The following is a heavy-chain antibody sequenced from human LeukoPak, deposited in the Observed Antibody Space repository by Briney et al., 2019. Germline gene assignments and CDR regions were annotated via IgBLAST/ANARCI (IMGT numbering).Heavy chain of an antibody. Sequence: SETLSLTCAVYGGSFSGYYWSWIRQPPGKGLEWIGEINHSGSTNYNPSLKSRVTISVDTSKNQFSLKLSSVTAADTAVYYCARDREHYWGQGTLVTVSS. CDR2: INHSGST. J-gene: IGHJ4*02. V-gene: IGHV4-34*01. CDR1: GGSFSGYY. D-gene: IGHD1-26*01. CDR3: ARDREHY.